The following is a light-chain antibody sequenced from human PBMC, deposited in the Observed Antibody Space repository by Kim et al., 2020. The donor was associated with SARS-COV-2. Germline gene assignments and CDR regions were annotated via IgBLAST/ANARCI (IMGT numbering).Light chain of an antibody. CDR1: SGNIADNY. V-gene: IGLV6-57*04. CDR3: QSYDISNVI. J-gene: IGLJ2*01. CDR2: EDS. Sequence: NFMLTQPHSVSESPGNTVTISCTRTSGNIADNYVQWYQQRPGSAPTIVIYEDSERPSGVPDRFSGSIDTSSSSASLTISGLKTEDEADYYCQSYDISNVIFGGDTKVTVL.